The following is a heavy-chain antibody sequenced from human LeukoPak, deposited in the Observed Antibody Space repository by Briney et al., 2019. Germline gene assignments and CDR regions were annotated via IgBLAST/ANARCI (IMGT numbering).Heavy chain of an antibody. V-gene: IGHV3-23*01. J-gene: IGHJ6*03. CDR1: GFTFSSYA. Sequence: GGSLRLSCAASGFTFSSYAMTWVRQAPGKGLEWVSVISGSGGSTYYADSVKGRFTISRDNSKNTLYLQMNSLRAEDTAVYYCAKCIVATNYYYYMDVWGKGTTVTVSS. D-gene: IGHD5-12*01. CDR2: ISGSGGST. CDR3: AKCIVATNYYYYMDV.